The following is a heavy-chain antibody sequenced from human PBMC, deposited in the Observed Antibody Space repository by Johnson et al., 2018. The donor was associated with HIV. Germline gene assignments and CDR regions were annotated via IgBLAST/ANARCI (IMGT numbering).Heavy chain of an antibody. CDR2: IYGGGST. J-gene: IGHJ3*02. V-gene: IGHV3-66*01. CDR3: ARDLETSGWYQGTFDI. Sequence: VQLVESGGGLVQPGGSLRLSCAASGFTVSSNYMSWVRQAPGKGLEWVSVIYGGGSTKYADSVRGRFTISRDKSKNTVYLQMNSLRPEDTAVYYCARDLETSGWYQGTFDIWGQGTMVTVSS. CDR1: GFTVSSNY. D-gene: IGHD6-19*01.